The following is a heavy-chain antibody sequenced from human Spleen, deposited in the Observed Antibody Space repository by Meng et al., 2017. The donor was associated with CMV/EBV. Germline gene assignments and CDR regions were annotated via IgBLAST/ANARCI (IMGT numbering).Heavy chain of an antibody. Sequence: GESLKISCAASGFTFSGYGMHWVRQAPGKGLEWVALISYNGSNKYYADSVKGRFTISRDNSKNTLYLQMNSLRAEDTAVYYCARDRVNYYGTNSQAFDIWGQGTMVTVSS. CDR2: ISYNGSNK. J-gene: IGHJ3*02. V-gene: IGHV3-30*03. CDR3: ARDRVNYYGTNSQAFDI. D-gene: IGHD4/OR15-4a*01. CDR1: GFTFSGYG.